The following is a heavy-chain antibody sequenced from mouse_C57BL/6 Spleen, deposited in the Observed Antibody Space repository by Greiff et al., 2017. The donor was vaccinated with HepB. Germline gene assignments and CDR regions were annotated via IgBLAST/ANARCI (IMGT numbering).Heavy chain of an antibody. V-gene: IGHV3-6*01. J-gene: IGHJ1*03. Sequence: EVKLQESGPGLVKPSQSLSLTCSVTGYSITSGYYWNWIRQFPGNKLEWMGYISYDGSNNYNPSLKNRISITRDTSKNQFFLKLNSVTTEDTATYYCARDHLYYGNYWGYFDVWGTGTTVTVSS. CDR1: GYSITSGYY. CDR2: ISYDGSN. CDR3: ARDHLYYGNYWGYFDV. D-gene: IGHD2-1*01.